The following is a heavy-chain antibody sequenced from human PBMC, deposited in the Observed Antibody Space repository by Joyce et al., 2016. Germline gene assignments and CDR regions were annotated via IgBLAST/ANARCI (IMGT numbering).Heavy chain of an antibody. J-gene: IGHJ4*02. D-gene: IGHD6-25*01. CDR2: ISYDGIYK. CDR3: AKILTATYSSGWFLDY. CDR1: GLTLSNYG. V-gene: IGHV3-30*18. Sequence: GRSLRLSCAASGLTLSNYGVHWVRQAPGTGLEWVAVISYDGIYKYYADSVEGRFTISRDNSKNTVFLEMNSLRAEDTAVYYCAKILTATYSSGWFLDYWGQGTLVTVSS.